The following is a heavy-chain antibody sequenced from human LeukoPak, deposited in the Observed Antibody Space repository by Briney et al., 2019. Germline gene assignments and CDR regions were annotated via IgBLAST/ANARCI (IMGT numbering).Heavy chain of an antibody. J-gene: IGHJ4*02. D-gene: IGHD6-13*01. CDR2: IYHSGST. CDR1: GAPISSNNW. Sequence: PSGTLSLTCAVSGAPISSNNWWWSWVRQPPGKGLEWIGEIYHSGSTNYNPSLKSRVTMSVDKSKNQFSLKLSSVTAADTAVYYCPTPNPQATTWYPNWAQETLVTVSP. CDR3: PTPNPQATTWYPN. V-gene: IGHV4-4*02.